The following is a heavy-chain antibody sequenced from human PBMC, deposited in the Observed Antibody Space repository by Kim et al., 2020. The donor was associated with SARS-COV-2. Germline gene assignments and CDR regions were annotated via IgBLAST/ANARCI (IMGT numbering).Heavy chain of an antibody. D-gene: IGHD6-13*01. V-gene: IGHV3-23*01. J-gene: IGHJ4*02. Sequence: DSVRGRFTISRDTSKNTLYLHINSLRADDTAIYYCARDQAVAGRFSYFDSWGQGTLVTVSS. CDR3: ARDQAVAGRFSYFDS.